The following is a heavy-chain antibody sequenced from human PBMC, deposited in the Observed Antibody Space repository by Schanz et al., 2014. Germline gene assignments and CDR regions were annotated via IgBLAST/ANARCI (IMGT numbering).Heavy chain of an antibody. CDR2: IGTSGGT. D-gene: IGHD3-10*01. V-gene: IGHV3-NL1*01. Sequence: VQLVQSGGGLVQPGGSLRLSCAASGFMFSSYGMHWVRQAPGKGLEWVSTIGTSGGTNYAESVKGRFTISRDNSKNTLYLQMNSLRPEDTAVYYCARGGFGEVSYFDYWGQGTLVTVSS. CDR1: GFMFSSYG. CDR3: ARGGFGEVSYFDY. J-gene: IGHJ4*02.